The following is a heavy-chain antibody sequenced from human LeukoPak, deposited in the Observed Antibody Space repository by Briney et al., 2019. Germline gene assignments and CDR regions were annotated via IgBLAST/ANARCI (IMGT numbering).Heavy chain of an antibody. CDR3: AKGTKLAVAANNYFDY. CDR1: GFTFSSYA. Sequence: GGSLRLSCAASGFTFSSYAMSWVRQAPGKGLEWVSAISGSGGSTYYADSVKGRFTISRDNSKNTLYLQVNSLRAEDTAVYYCAKGTKLAVAANNYFDYWGQGTLLTVSS. J-gene: IGHJ4*02. V-gene: IGHV3-23*01. CDR2: ISGSGGST. D-gene: IGHD2-15*01.